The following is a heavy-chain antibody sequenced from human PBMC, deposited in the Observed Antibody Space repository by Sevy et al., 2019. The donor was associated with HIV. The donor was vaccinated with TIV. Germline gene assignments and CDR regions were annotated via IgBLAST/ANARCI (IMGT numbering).Heavy chain of an antibody. Sequence: ASVKVSCKASGYTFSDYYLHWLRLAPGQGFEWMGWINPKTGATKYAQRFQGRVTLSRDTSITTAYMELSSLRSDDAALFYCARDLVRDYYSYGAFDYWGHGTLVTVSS. CDR3: ARDLVRDYYSYGAFDY. V-gene: IGHV1-2*02. J-gene: IGHJ4*03. CDR1: GYTFSDYY. CDR2: INPKTGAT. D-gene: IGHD5-18*01.